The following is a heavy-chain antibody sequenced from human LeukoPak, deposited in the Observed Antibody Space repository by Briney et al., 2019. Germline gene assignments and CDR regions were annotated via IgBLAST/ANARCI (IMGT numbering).Heavy chain of an antibody. CDR3: ARRPLEEWELLGDYQPPHWFVY. J-gene: IGHJ4*02. CDR1: GYTFTSYG. CDR2: ISAYNGNT. Sequence: GASVKVSCKASGYTFTSYGISWVRQAPGQGLEWMGWISAYNGNTNYAQKLQGRVTMTTDTSTSTAYMELRSLRSDDTAVYYCARRPLEEWELLGDYQPPHWFVYWGQGTLVTVSS. D-gene: IGHD1-26*01. V-gene: IGHV1-18*01.